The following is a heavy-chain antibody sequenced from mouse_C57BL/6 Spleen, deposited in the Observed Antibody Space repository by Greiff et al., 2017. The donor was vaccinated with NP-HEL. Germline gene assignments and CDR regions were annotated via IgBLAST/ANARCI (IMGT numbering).Heavy chain of an antibody. V-gene: IGHV1-59*01. CDR2: IDPSDSYT. D-gene: IGHD2-3*01. CDR3: ARAPDGYGAY. CDR1: GYTFTSYW. Sequence: QVQLQQPGAELVRPGTSVKLSCKASGYTFTSYWMHWVKQRPGQGLEWIGVIDPSDSYTNYNQKFKGKATLTVDTSSSTAYMQLSSLTSEDSAVYYCARAPDGYGAYWGQGTLVTVSA. J-gene: IGHJ3*01.